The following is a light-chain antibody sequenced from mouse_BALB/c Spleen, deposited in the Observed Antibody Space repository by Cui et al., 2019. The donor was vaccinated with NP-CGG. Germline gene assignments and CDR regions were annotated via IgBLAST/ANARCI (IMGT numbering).Light chain of an antibody. J-gene: IGLJ1*01. CDR2: GTN. Sequence: QAVVTQESAVTTSPGETVTLTGRSSTGTVTTRNYANWVQEKPDHLFTGLIGGTNNRAPGVPARFSGSLIGDKAALTITGAQTEDEAIYFCALWYSNHWVFGGGTKLTVL. CDR3: ALWYSNHWV. V-gene: IGLV1*01. CDR1: TGTVTTRNY.